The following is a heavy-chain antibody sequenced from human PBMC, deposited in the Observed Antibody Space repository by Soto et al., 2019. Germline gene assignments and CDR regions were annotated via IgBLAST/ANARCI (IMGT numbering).Heavy chain of an antibody. CDR1: GFTFGDYA. J-gene: IGHJ4*02. V-gene: IGHV3-49*03. D-gene: IGHD4-17*01. Sequence: GGSLRLSCTASGFTFGDYAMSWFRQAPGKGLEWVGFIRSKAYGGTTEYAASVKGRFTISRDDSKSIAYLQMNSLKTEDTAVYYCTRDLTPYGDYHFDYWGQGTLVTVSS. CDR2: IRSKAYGGTT. CDR3: TRDLTPYGDYHFDY.